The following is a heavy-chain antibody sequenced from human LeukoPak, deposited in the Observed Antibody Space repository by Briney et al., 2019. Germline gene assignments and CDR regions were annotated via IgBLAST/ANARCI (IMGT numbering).Heavy chain of an antibody. J-gene: IGHJ4*02. D-gene: IGHD3-3*01. V-gene: IGHV4-30-4*08. Sequence: PSETLSLTCTVSGGTFSSGDYYWSWIRQPRGKGLEWLGYIYYSGSTYYNPSLKSRVTISADTSKNQFSLKLSSVTAADTAVYYCARGYNSWSGYYSYYFDYSGQGTLVTVSS. CDR2: IYYSGST. CDR3: ARGYNSWSGYYSYYFDY. CDR1: GGTFSSGDYY.